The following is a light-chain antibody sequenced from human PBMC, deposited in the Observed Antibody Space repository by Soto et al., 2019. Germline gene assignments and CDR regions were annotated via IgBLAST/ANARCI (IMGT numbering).Light chain of an antibody. Sequence: ENVLTQSPATLSLSPGDRATLSCRASQSVRSYLAWYQQKPGQAPRLLISDASNRATGVPARFSGSGSGTDFTLTISSLEPEDVATYSCQKYSSVPVFGPGTKVDIK. V-gene: IGKV3-11*01. CDR1: QSVRSY. CDR2: DAS. CDR3: QKYSSVPV. J-gene: IGKJ3*01.